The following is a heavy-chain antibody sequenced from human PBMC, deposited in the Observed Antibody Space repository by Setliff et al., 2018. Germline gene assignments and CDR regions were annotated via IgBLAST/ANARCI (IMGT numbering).Heavy chain of an antibody. V-gene: IGHV1-69*10. D-gene: IGHD2-21*02. J-gene: IGHJ5*02. Sequence: SVKVSCKASGGTFSRYAISWVRQAPGQGPEWMGGIIPILGKANYAQKFQGRVTITADESTSTAYMELSSLRSEDTAMYYCARDLTAGMGSPYNWFDPWGQGTPVTVSS. CDR2: IIPILGKA. CDR1: GGTFSRYA. CDR3: ARDLTAGMGSPYNWFDP.